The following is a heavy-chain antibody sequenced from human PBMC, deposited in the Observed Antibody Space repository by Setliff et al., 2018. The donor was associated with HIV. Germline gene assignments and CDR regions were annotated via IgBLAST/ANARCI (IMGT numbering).Heavy chain of an antibody. J-gene: IGHJ5*02. CDR1: GYGFSNYW. CDR2: IYPGDSDT. V-gene: IGHV5-51*01. Sequence: PGESLKISCKGSGYGFSNYWLAWVSQTPGKGLEWMGIIYPGDSDTRYSPSFQAQVTFSADKSINTAYLQWGSLKASDTATYFCVRLNRGSTWSIASARGFFDPWGQGTLVTVSS. CDR3: VRLNRGSTWSIASARGFFDP. D-gene: IGHD3-10*01.